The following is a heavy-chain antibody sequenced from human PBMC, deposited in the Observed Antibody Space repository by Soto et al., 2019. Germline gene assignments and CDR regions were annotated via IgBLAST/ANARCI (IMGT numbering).Heavy chain of an antibody. D-gene: IGHD1-26*01. CDR2: INAGNGNT. CDR1: GYTFTSYA. J-gene: IGHJ4*02. Sequence: ASVKGSCKASGYTFTSYAMSWVRQAPGQRLEWMGWINAGNGNTKYSENFQGRVTITRDTFTSTAYMELSSLRSDDTAVYYCARGVTSGSFPPFDLWGQGTLVTVSS. V-gene: IGHV1-3*01. CDR3: ARGVTSGSFPPFDL.